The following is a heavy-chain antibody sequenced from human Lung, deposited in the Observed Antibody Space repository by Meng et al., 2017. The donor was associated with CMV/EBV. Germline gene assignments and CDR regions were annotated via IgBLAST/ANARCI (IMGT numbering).Heavy chain of an antibody. J-gene: IGHJ3*02. CDR1: GFPFSSYA. CDR3: AREGVVPAAMRSAFDI. V-gene: IGHV3-30*14. CDR2: IPYDGSNK. D-gene: IGHD2-2*01. Sequence: GESXKISXAASGFPFSSYAMHWVRQAPGKGLEWVAAIPYDGSNKYYADSVKGRFTISRDNSENTLYLQMNSLRAEDTAVYYCAREGVVPAAMRSAFDIWGQGTMVTVSS.